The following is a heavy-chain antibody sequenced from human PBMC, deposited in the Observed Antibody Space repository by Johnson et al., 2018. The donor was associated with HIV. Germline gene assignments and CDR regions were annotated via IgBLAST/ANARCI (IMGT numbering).Heavy chain of an antibody. V-gene: IGHV3-74*02. J-gene: IGHJ3*02. Sequence: VQLVESGGGLVQPGGSLRLSCAASGFTFDDYAMHWVRQAPGKGLVWVSRINPDGTDTSYVDSVKGRFTISRDNAKNTLYLQLNGLRAEDTAVYYCTSSYNFWAFDIWGQGTVVTVSS. CDR2: INPDGTDT. CDR1: GFTFDDYA. D-gene: IGHD5-24*01. CDR3: TSSYNFWAFDI.